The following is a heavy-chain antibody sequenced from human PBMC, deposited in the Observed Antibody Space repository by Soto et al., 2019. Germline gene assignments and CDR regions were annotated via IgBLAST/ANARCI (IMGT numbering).Heavy chain of an antibody. D-gene: IGHD6-6*01. Sequence: SETLSLTCAVYGGSFSGYYWSWIRQPPGKGLEWIGEINHSGSTNYNPSLKSRVTISVDTSKNQFSLKLSSVTAADTAVYYCARGSREYSSNFDYWGQGTLVTVAS. CDR2: INHSGST. CDR3: ARGSREYSSNFDY. V-gene: IGHV4-34*01. CDR1: GGSFSGYY. J-gene: IGHJ4*02.